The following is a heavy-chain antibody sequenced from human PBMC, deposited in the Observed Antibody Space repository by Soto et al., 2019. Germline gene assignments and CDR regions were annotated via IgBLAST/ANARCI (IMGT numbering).Heavy chain of an antibody. J-gene: IGHJ3*02. CDR1: GFTFTSSA. Sequence: ASVKVSCKASGFTFTSSAVRWVRQARGQRLEWIGWIVVGSGNTNYAQKFQERVTITRDMSTSTAYMELSSLRSEDTAVYYCAADPSSDSPVGIWGQGTMVTVSS. D-gene: IGHD3-22*01. CDR3: AADPSSDSPVGI. V-gene: IGHV1-58*01. CDR2: IVVGSGNT.